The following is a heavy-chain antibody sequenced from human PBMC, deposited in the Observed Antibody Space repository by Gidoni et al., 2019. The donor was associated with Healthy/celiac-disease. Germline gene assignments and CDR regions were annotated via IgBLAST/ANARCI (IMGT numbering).Heavy chain of an antibody. D-gene: IGHD3-22*01. Sequence: QVQLQESGPGLVKPSETLSLTCTVSGGSISSYYWSWIRQPPGKGLEWIGYIYYSGSTNYNPSLKSRVTISVDTSKNQFSLKLSSVTAADTAVYYCAGVKYYYDSSGLFYWGQGTLVTVSS. J-gene: IGHJ4*02. CDR2: IYYSGST. CDR1: GGSISSYY. CDR3: AGVKYYYDSSGLFY. V-gene: IGHV4-59*01.